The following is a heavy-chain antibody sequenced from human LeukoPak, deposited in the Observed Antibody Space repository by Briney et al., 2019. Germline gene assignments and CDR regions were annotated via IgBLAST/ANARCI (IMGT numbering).Heavy chain of an antibody. CDR3: AKDGCSGGSCYSPYFDY. Sequence: PGGSLRLSCAASGFTFDDYAMHWVRQAPGKGLEWVSLISWDGGSTYYADSVKGRFTTSRDNSKNSLYLQMNSLRAEDTALYYCAKDGCSGGSCYSPYFDYWGQGTLVTVSS. D-gene: IGHD2-15*01. J-gene: IGHJ4*02. V-gene: IGHV3-43D*03. CDR1: GFTFDDYA. CDR2: ISWDGGST.